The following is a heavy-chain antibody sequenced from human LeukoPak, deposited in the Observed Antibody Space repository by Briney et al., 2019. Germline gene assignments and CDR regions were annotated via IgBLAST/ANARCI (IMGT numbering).Heavy chain of an antibody. V-gene: IGHV3-11*01. Sequence: GGSLRLSCAASGFTFSDYYMSWIRQAPGKGLEWVSYISSSGSTIYYADSVKGRFTVSRDNAKNSLYLQMNSLRAEDTAVYYCARGSLHHSSYGMDVWGQGTTVTVSS. CDR2: ISSSGSTI. D-gene: IGHD1-14*01. CDR3: ARGSLHHSSYGMDV. CDR1: GFTFSDYY. J-gene: IGHJ6*02.